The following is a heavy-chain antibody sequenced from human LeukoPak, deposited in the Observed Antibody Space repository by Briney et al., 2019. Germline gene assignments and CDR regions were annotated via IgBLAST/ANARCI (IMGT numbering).Heavy chain of an antibody. D-gene: IGHD6-25*01. Sequence: EASVKVSCKASGGTFSSYAISWVRQAPGQGLEWMGWMNPNSGNTGYAQKFQGRVTMTRNTSISTAYMELSSLRSEDTAAYYCARQRGGYFDYWGQGTLVTVSS. CDR2: MNPNSGNT. CDR1: GGTFSSYA. CDR3: ARQRGGYFDY. J-gene: IGHJ4*02. V-gene: IGHV1-8*02.